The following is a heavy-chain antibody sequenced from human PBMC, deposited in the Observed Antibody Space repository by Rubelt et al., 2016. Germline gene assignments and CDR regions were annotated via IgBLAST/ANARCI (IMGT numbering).Heavy chain of an antibody. CDR1: GFTFGDYA. D-gene: IGHD3-10*01. J-gene: IGHJ3*02. CDR2: IRSKAYGGTI. Sequence: EVQLVESGGGLVQPGRSLRLSCTASGFTFGDYAMSWFRQAPGKGLEWVGFIRSKAYGGTIEYAASVKGRFTISRDDSKSIAYLQMNSLKTEDTAVYYCTRDGNRGDAFDIWGQGTMVTVSS. CDR3: TRDGNRGDAFDI. V-gene: IGHV3-49*03.